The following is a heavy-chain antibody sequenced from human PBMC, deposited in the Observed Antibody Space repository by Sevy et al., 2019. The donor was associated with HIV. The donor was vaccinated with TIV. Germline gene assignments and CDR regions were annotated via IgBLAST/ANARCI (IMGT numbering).Heavy chain of an antibody. J-gene: IGHJ6*02. D-gene: IGHD3-10*01. V-gene: IGHV3-73*01. CDR1: GFTFSGSA. CDR2: IRSKANSYAT. CDR3: SRQRVLPWFGEFLYYYYYGMDV. Sequence: GGCLRLSCAASGFTFSGSAMHWVRQASGKGLEWVGRIRSKANSYATAYAASVKGRFTISREDSKNTAYLQMNSLKTEDTAVYYCSRQRVLPWFGEFLYYYYYGMDVWGQGTTVTVSS.